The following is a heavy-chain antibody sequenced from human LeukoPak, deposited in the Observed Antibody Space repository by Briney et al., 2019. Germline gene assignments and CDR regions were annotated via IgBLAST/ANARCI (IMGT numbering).Heavy chain of an antibody. CDR2: ISAYNGNT. D-gene: IGHD3-22*01. CDR1: GYTFTSYG. CDR3: ARDRPPEDYYDSSGPENFDY. V-gene: IGHV1-18*01. Sequence: ASVKVSCKASGYTFTSYGISWVRQPPGQGLEWMGWISAYNGNTNYAQKLQGRVTMTTDTSTSTAYMELRSLRSDDTAVYYCARDRPPEDYYDSSGPENFDYWGQGTLVTVSS. J-gene: IGHJ4*02.